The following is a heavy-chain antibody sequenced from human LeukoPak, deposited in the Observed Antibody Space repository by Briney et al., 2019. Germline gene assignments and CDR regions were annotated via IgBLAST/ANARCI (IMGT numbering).Heavy chain of an antibody. Sequence: ASVNVSYTASGYTFTGYYMHWVRQAPGQGLEWMGWINPNSGGTNYAQKFQGRVTMTRDTSISTAYMELSRLRSDATAVYYCARMACSSTSCWGHFDYWGQGTLVTVSS. CDR1: GYTFTGYY. D-gene: IGHD2-2*01. CDR2: INPNSGGT. J-gene: IGHJ4*02. CDR3: ARMACSSTSCWGHFDY. V-gene: IGHV1-2*02.